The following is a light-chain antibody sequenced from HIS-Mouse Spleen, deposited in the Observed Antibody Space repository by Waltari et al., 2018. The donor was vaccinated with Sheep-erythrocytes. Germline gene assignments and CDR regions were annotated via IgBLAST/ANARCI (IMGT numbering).Light chain of an antibody. J-gene: IGLJ3*02. CDR2: EGS. CDR3: CSYAGGSTPWV. CDR1: SSDVGSYNL. Sequence: QSALTQPASVSGSPGQSITISCTGTSSDVGSYNLVSWYQQHPGKAPKLMIYEGSKPPSGVSKRFSGSKSGNTASLTISGLQAEDEADYYCCSYAGGSTPWVFGGGTKLTVL. V-gene: IGLV2-23*01.